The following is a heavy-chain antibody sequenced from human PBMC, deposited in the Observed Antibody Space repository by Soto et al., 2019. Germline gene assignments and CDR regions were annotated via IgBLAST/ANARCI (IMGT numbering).Heavy chain of an antibody. V-gene: IGHV1-69*02. CDR2: IIPILGIA. CDR3: SIAPYCIGASCSYCSGMAL. CDR1: GGTFSSYT. D-gene: IGHD2-15*01. Sequence: QVQLVQSGAEVKKPGSSVKVSCKASGGTFSSYTISWVRQAPGQGLEWMGRIIPILGIANYAQKFQGRGTTTADKSTSTAYMALSSLRSEDTAVYYCSIAPYCIGASCSYCSGMALWGQWTTFPLS. J-gene: IGHJ6*02.